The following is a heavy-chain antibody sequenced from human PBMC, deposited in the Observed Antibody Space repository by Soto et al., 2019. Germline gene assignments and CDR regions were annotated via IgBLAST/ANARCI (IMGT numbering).Heavy chain of an antibody. CDR3: ARGRFLDF. CDR1: GASISDGNYY. J-gene: IGHJ4*02. D-gene: IGHD3-3*01. Sequence: QVQLQESGPGLVKPSQTLSLTCSVSGASISDGNYYWTRIRQSPARGLEWIGYVYYSGSTYYNPSLQSRVTISADTSNNYYSLKLNSVTVADTAVYFCARGRFLDFWGQGILVTVSS. V-gene: IGHV4-30-4*01. CDR2: VYYSGST.